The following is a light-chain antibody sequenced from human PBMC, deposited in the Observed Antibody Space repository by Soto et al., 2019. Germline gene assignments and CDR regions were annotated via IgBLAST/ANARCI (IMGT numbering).Light chain of an antibody. Sequence: QAVLTQPASVSGSPGQTITISCTGTSSDIGGYNAVSWYQHHPGKAPKLIIYEVTHRPAGISDRFSASKSGNTAPLTISGLQAEDEADYYCNSFRVNHLYVFGTGTKVTVL. CDR3: NSFRVNHLYV. V-gene: IGLV2-14*01. CDR1: SSDIGGYNA. CDR2: EVT. J-gene: IGLJ1*01.